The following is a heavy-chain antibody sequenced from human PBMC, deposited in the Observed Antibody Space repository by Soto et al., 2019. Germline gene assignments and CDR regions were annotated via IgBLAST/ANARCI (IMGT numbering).Heavy chain of an antibody. Sequence: SQTLSLTCAISGDSVSSNSAAWNWIRQSPSRGLEWLGRTYYRSKWYNDYAVSVKSRITINPDTSENQFSLQLNSVTPEDTAVYYCARDITIFGVVLLGDAFDIRGQGTMVTVSS. J-gene: IGHJ3*02. D-gene: IGHD3-3*01. CDR3: ARDITIFGVVLLGDAFDI. CDR2: TYYRSKWYN. CDR1: GDSVSSNSAA. V-gene: IGHV6-1*01.